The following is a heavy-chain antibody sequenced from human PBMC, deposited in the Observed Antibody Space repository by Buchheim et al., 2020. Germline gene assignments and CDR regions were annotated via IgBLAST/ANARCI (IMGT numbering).Heavy chain of an antibody. D-gene: IGHD2-8*01. Sequence: QVQLQQWGAGLLKPSETLSLTCAVYGGSFSGYYWSWIRQPPGKGLEWIGEINHSGSTNYNPSLKSRVTISVDTSKNQFSLKLSSVTAADTAVYYCARGRIVLMVYASDYYYYGMDVWGQGTT. CDR2: INHSGST. J-gene: IGHJ6*02. CDR1: GGSFSGYY. CDR3: ARGRIVLMVYASDYYYYGMDV. V-gene: IGHV4-34*01.